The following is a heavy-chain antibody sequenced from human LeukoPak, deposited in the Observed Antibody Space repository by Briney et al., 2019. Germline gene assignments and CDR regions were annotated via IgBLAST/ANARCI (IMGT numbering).Heavy chain of an antibody. CDR2: IYSGGST. CDR1: GFTVSSNY. Sequence: PGGSLRLSCAASGFTVSSNYMSWVRQAPGKGLEWVSVIYSGGSTYYADSVKGRFTISRDSSKNTLYLQMGSLRAEDMAVYYCARVYGGNPRDAFDIWGQGTMVPVSS. J-gene: IGHJ3*02. CDR3: ARVYGGNPRDAFDI. D-gene: IGHD4-17*01. V-gene: IGHV3-66*01.